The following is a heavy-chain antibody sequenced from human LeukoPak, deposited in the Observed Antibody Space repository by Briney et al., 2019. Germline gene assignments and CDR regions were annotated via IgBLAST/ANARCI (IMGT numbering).Heavy chain of an antibody. CDR3: ARDLKYSYGSLYNWFDP. V-gene: IGHV1-18*01. J-gene: IGHJ5*02. CDR1: GYTFTSYG. D-gene: IGHD5-18*01. Sequence: ASVKVSCEASGYTFTSYGISWVRQAPGQGLEWMGWISAYNGNTNYAQKLQGRVTMTTDTSTSTAYMELRSLRSDDTAVYYCARDLKYSYGSLYNWFDPWGQGTLVTVSS. CDR2: ISAYNGNT.